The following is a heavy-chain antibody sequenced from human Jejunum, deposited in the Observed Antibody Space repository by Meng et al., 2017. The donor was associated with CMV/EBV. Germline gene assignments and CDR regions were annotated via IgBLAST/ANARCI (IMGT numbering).Heavy chain of an antibody. D-gene: IGHD1-1*01. CDR1: GGSISSYY. Sequence: LSCTVAGGSISSYYWSWIRQPPGKGLEWVGYIYYSGITHYNPSLKSLVTISVDTSKNQFSLKLRSVTAADTAVYYCARGNQLVSDSWGQGTLVTVSS. V-gene: IGHV4-59*12. CDR3: ARGNQLVSDS. CDR2: IYYSGIT. J-gene: IGHJ4*02.